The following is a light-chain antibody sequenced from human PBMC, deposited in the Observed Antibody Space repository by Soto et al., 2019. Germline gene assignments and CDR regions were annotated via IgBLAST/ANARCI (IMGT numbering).Light chain of an antibody. CDR3: QQRSNWLIT. CDR2: DAS. V-gene: IGKV3-11*01. CDR1: QSVTNK. J-gene: IGKJ5*01. Sequence: MLMTQSQATLSLSPGERVSLSCWASQSVTNKLAWYQQRPGQPPRLLLYDASNRATGIPARFSASGSGTDFTLTISSLETEDFAVYYCQQRSNWLITFGQGTRLEIK.